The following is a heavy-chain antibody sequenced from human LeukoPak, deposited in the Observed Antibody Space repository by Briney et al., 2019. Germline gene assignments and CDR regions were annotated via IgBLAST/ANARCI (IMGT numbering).Heavy chain of an antibody. CDR2: ISYDGSNK. D-gene: IGHD6-19*01. CDR1: GFTFSSYG. V-gene: IGHV3-30*18. J-gene: IGHJ4*02. CDR3: VKDSVAGTGPEY. Sequence: PGRSLRLSCAASGFTFSSYGMHWVRQAPGKGLEWVAVISYDGSNKYYADSVKGRFTISRDNSKNTLYLQMNSLRAEDTAVYYCVKDSVAGTGPEYWGQGTLVTVSS.